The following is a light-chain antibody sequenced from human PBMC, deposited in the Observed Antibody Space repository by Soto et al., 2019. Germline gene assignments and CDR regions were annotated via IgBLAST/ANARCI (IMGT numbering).Light chain of an antibody. V-gene: IGKV3-20*01. J-gene: IGKJ4*01. Sequence: EIVLTQSPGALSLSPGERATLSCRASQTVSSSYLAWYRQEPGQAPRLLIYGTSSRATGIPERFSGSGSGTDLTLTIIRLEPEDFEVYYCHQCGSSPFTFGGGTKVQIK. CDR1: QTVSSSY. CDR2: GTS. CDR3: HQCGSSPFT.